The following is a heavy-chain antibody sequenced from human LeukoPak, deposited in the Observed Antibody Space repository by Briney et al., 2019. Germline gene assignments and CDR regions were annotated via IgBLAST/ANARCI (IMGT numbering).Heavy chain of an antibody. CDR2: IYYTGST. CDR1: GGSISNYY. V-gene: IGHV4-59*08. Sequence: SETLSLTCTVSGGSISNYYWGWIRQPPGKGLEYIGYIYYTGSTNYNPPLKSRVTISVDTSTNQSSLRVSSVTAADTAVYYCARLLWNGRGAFDVLGRGTLVTVSS. CDR3: ARLLWNGRGAFDV. J-gene: IGHJ3*01. D-gene: IGHD1-1*01.